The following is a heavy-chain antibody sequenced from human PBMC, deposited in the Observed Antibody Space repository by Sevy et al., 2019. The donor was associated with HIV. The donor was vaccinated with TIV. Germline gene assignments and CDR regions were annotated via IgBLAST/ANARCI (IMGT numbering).Heavy chain of an antibody. CDR3: AKGNYDVWSGYEEYFDY. D-gene: IGHD3-3*01. Sequence: GGSLRLSCAASGFTFSSYAMSWVRQAPGKGLEWVSAISGSGGSTYYADSVKGRFTISRDNSKNKLYLQMNSLRAEDTAVYYCAKGNYDVWSGYEEYFDYWGQGTLVTVSS. V-gene: IGHV3-23*01. CDR2: ISGSGGST. CDR1: GFTFSSYA. J-gene: IGHJ4*02.